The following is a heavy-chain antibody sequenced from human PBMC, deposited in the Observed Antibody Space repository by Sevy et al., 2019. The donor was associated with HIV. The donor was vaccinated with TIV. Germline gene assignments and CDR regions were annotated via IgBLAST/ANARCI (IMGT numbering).Heavy chain of an antibody. V-gene: IGHV1-24*01. D-gene: IGHD3-22*01. J-gene: IGHJ5*02. Sequence: ASVKVSCKVSGYTLTELSMHWVRQAPGKGLEWMGGFDPEDGETIYAQKFQGRVTMTEDTSKDTAYMELTSLRSEDTAVYYCATDGDSSGYYRYNWFDPWGQGTLVTVSS. CDR1: GYTLTELS. CDR2: FDPEDGET. CDR3: ATDGDSSGYYRYNWFDP.